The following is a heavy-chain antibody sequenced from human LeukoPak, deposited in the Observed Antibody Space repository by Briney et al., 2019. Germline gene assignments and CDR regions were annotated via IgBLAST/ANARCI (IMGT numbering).Heavy chain of an antibody. CDR3: APSPATGNIYFDL. Sequence: GGSLRLSCAVSGFTVSSNYMGWVRQAPGKGLEWVSVLYSGGNTYYADSVKGRFTISRDNSKNTLYLQMNSLRAEDTAVYYCAPSPATGNIYFDLWGRGTLVTVSS. V-gene: IGHV3-66*01. CDR2: LYSGGNT. J-gene: IGHJ2*01. CDR1: GFTVSSNY. D-gene: IGHD6-13*01.